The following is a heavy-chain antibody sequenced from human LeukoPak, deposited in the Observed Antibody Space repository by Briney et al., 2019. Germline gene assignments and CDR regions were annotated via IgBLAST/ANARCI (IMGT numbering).Heavy chain of an antibody. CDR1: GGSISSYY. J-gene: IGHJ3*02. CDR2: IYYSGST. CDR3: ARDSIFPGYGGRSVHAFDI. Sequence: SETLSLTCTVSGGSISSYYWSWIRQPPGKGLEWIGYIYYSGSTNYNPSLKSRVTISVDTSKNQFSLKLSSVTAADTAVYYCARDSIFPGYGGRSVHAFDIWGQGTMVTVSS. D-gene: IGHD4-23*01. V-gene: IGHV4-59*01.